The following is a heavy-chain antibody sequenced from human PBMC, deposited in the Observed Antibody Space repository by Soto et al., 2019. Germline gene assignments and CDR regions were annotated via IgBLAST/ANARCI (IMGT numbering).Heavy chain of an antibody. V-gene: IGHV4-31*03. J-gene: IGHJ2*01. CDR1: GGSISSGGYY. CDR3: ARGRARVSHWYFDL. CDR2: IYYSGST. D-gene: IGHD4-17*01. Sequence: QVQLQESGPGLVKPSQTLSLTCTVSGGSISSGGYYWIWVRQHPRKGLEWIGYIYYSGSTYYNPSLKSRVTISVDTSKNQFSLKLSSVTAADTAVYYCARGRARVSHWYFDLWCRGTLVTVSS.